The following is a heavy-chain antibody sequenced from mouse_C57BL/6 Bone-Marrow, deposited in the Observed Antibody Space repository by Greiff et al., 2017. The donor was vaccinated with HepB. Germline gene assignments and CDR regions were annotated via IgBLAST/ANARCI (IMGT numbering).Heavy chain of an antibody. CDR3: ASPAYDGYYVYAMDY. CDR2: IYPGDGDT. Sequence: QVQLQQSGPELVKPGASVKISCKASGYAFSSSWMNWVKQRPGKGLEWIGRIYPGDGDTNYNGKFKGKATLTADKSSSTAYMQLSSLTSEDSAVYFCASPAYDGYYVYAMDYWGQGTSVTVSS. V-gene: IGHV1-82*01. CDR1: GYAFSSSW. D-gene: IGHD2-3*01. J-gene: IGHJ4*01.